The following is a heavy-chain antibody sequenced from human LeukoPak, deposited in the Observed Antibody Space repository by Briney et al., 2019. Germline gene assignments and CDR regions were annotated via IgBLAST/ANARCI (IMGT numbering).Heavy chain of an antibody. CDR1: GFIFGSYH. CDR2: ISSSGNFI. J-gene: IGHJ3*02. V-gene: IGHV3-48*03. Sequence: PGESLRLSCAASGFIFGSYHMNWVRQAPGKGLEWLSHISSSGNFIYYADSVKGRFTISRDNAENSLYLQMNSLTAEDTAVYFCAREPPVAFDIWGQGTVVTVSS. CDR3: AREPPVAFDI.